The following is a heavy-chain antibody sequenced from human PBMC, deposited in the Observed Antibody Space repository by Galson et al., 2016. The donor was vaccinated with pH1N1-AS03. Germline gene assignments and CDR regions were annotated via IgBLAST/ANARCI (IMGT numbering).Heavy chain of an antibody. J-gene: IGHJ6*02. CDR3: ARDPRGPCTSSTCPTAYYFGMDV. Sequence: KVSCKASGYIFTGFYVHWVRQAPGQGLEWMGWINTDSGVTNYAQKFEAWVTMTRDTSVSTAYMELYGLKSDDTAVYYCARDPRGPCTSSTCPTAYYFGMDVWRQGTTVIVSS. CDR1: GYIFTGFY. D-gene: IGHD2-2*01. CDR2: INTDSGVT. V-gene: IGHV1-2*04.